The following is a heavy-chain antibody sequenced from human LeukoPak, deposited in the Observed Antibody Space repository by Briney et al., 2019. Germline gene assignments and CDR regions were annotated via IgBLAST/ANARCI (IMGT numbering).Heavy chain of an antibody. CDR2: IYYSGST. CDR1: GGSISSYY. Sequence: SEAPSLTCTVSGGSISSYYWSWIRQPPGKGLEWIGYIYYSGSTNYNPSLKSRVTISVDTSKNQFSLKLNSVTAADTAVYYCARGDSLNYDFWSGPNWFDPWGQGTLVTVSS. V-gene: IGHV4-59*01. CDR3: ARGDSLNYDFWSGPNWFDP. J-gene: IGHJ5*02. D-gene: IGHD3-3*01.